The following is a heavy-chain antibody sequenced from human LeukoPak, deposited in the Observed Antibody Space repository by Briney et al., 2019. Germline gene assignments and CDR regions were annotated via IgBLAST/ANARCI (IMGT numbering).Heavy chain of an antibody. CDR2: IYYSGST. J-gene: IGHJ4*02. Sequence: SQTLSLTCTVSGGSISSGSYYWSWIRQPAGEGLEWIGYIYYSGSTNYNPSLKSRVTMSVDTSKNQFSLKLNSVTSADTAVYYCARQEGGIVGPYWGQGTLVTVSS. CDR3: ARQEGGIVGPY. CDR1: GGSISSGSYY. D-gene: IGHD1-26*01. V-gene: IGHV4-61*09.